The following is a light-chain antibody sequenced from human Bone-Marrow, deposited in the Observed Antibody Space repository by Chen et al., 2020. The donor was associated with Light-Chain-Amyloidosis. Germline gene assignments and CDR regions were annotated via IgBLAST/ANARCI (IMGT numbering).Light chain of an antibody. Sequence: SYVLTQPSSVSVAPGQTATIACGGNNIGSTSVHWYQQTPGQAPLLVVYVDSDRPSGIPERLSGSNSGNTATLTISRGEAGDEADYYCQVWDRSSDRPVFGGGTKLPVL. CDR2: VDS. V-gene: IGLV3-21*02. CDR3: QVWDRSSDRPV. J-gene: IGLJ3*02. CDR1: NIGSTS.